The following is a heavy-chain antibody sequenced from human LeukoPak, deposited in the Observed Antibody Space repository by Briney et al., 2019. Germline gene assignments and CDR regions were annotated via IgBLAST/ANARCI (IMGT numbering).Heavy chain of an antibody. CDR2: IYNSGST. V-gene: IGHV4-59*01. J-gene: IGHJ4*02. Sequence: SETPSLTCTVSGGSISNSSWTWIRHPRGKGLGWIGYIYNSGSTNSTPSLKSRITISLDTYKSQFSLKLRSVTAADTAIYYCARATNMILQYWGQGTLVTVSS. CDR3: ARATNMILQY. D-gene: IGHD3-22*01. CDR1: GGSISNSS.